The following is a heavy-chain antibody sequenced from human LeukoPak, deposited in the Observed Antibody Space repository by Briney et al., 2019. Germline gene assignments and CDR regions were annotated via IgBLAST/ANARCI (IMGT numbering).Heavy chain of an antibody. Sequence: SETLSLTCTVSGGSISSYSWSWIRQPAGNALEWIGRIHSSGSTNYNPSLKSRVIMSVDTSKNQFSLKLNSVTAADMAVYYCARGSGGGSGRYYKDHYYGMDLWGPGTTVTVS. CDR1: GGSISSYS. CDR3: ARGSGGGSGRYYKDHYYGMDL. CDR2: IHSSGST. D-gene: IGHD3-10*01. J-gene: IGHJ6*02. V-gene: IGHV4-4*07.